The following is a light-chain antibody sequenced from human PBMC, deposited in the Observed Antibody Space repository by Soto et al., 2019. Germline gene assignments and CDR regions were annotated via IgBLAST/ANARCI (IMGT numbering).Light chain of an antibody. CDR3: QQYNSYVYT. CDR1: ENIFSW. J-gene: IGKJ2*01. CDR2: KAS. V-gene: IGKV1-5*03. Sequence: DIQMTQSPSTLSASVGDRVTITCRASENIFSWLAWYQQKPGRAPNLLIYKASNLESGVPSRFSGSGSGREFTLTINSLQPDDLATYYCQQYNSYVYTFGQGTKLEI.